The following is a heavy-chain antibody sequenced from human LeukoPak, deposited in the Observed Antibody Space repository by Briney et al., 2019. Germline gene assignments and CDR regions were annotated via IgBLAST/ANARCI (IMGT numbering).Heavy chain of an antibody. Sequence: QPGGSLRLSCVASGFTFSSYWMSWVRQAPGKGLEWVARIKQDGSEKYYVDSVKGRFTISRDNAKNSLYLQMNGLRAEDTAVYYCARDLRNWNGHGPFDYWGQGTLVTVSS. CDR3: ARDLRNWNGHGPFDY. CDR2: IKQDGSEK. CDR1: GFTFSSYW. J-gene: IGHJ4*02. D-gene: IGHD1-20*01. V-gene: IGHV3-7*01.